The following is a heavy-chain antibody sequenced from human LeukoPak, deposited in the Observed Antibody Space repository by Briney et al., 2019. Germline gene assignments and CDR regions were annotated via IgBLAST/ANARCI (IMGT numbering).Heavy chain of an antibody. J-gene: IGHJ6*02. CDR3: ARIMNGDYYRIYYGMDV. CDR1: GFTFSSYG. Sequence: GRSLRLSCAASGFTFSSYGMHWVRQAPGKGLEWVAVISYDGSTYSYVDSVKGRFTISRDNPKNTMYLQMNSLRAEDSAVYYCARIMNGDYYRIYYGMDVWGQGTTVTVSS. V-gene: IGHV3-30*03. CDR2: ISYDGSTY. D-gene: IGHD4-17*01.